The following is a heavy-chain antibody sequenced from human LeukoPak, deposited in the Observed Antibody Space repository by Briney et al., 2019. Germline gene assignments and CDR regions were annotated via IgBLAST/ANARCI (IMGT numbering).Heavy chain of an antibody. CDR3: ARDVLWFGELLSPPHFDY. D-gene: IGHD3-10*01. J-gene: IGHJ4*02. Sequence: SETLSLTCAVYGGSFSGYYWSWIRQPPGKGLEWIGEINHSGSTNYNPSLKSRVTISVDTSKNQFSLKLRSVTAADTAVYYCARDVLWFGELLSPPHFDYWGQGTLVTVSS. CDR2: INHSGST. CDR1: GGSFSGYY. V-gene: IGHV4-34*01.